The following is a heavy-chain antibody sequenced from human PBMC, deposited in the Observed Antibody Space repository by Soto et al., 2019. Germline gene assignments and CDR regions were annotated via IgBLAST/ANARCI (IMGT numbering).Heavy chain of an antibody. V-gene: IGHV2-5*02. Sequence: SGPTLVNPTQTLTLTCTFSGFSLSTSGVGVGWIRQPPGKALEWLALIYWDDDKRYSPSLKSRLTITKDTSKNQVVLTMTNMDPVDTATYYCAPTSTITIFGVVILTGGSYFDYRGQGTLVTVSS. J-gene: IGHJ4*02. CDR3: APTSTITIFGVVILTGGSYFDY. CDR2: IYWDDDK. CDR1: GFSLSTSGVG. D-gene: IGHD3-3*01.